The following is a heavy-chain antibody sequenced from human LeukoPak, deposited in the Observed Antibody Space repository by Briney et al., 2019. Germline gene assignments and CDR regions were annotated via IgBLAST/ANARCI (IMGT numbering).Heavy chain of an antibody. CDR1: RFPFSNYG. CDR2: ISSDESNR. J-gene: IGHJ4*02. CDR3: ATPPLSSYDSSGYTYYFDY. D-gene: IGHD3-22*01. Sequence: GGSLRLSCAASRFPFSNYGVHWVRQAPGKGLEWLAVISSDESNRHYADSVKGRFTVSRDNSKNMLYLQMNSLRAEDTAVYYCATPPLSSYDSSGYTYYFDYWGQGTLVTVSS. V-gene: IGHV3-30*03.